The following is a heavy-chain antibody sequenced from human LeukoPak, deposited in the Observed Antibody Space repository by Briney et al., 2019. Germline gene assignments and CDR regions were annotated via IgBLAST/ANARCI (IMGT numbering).Heavy chain of an antibody. CDR2: VYTSGST. V-gene: IGHV4-4*07. CDR1: GGSISSYY. CDR3: ARDLWFGESDY. J-gene: IGHJ4*02. D-gene: IGHD3-10*01. Sequence: SETLSLTCTVSGGSISSYYWSWIRQPAGKGLEWIGRVYTSGSTNYNPSLTSRVTMSVDTSKNQFSLKLSSVTAADTAVYYCARDLWFGESDYWGQGTLVTVSS.